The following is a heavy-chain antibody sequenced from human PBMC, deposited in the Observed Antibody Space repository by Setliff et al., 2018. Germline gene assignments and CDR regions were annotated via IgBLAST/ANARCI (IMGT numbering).Heavy chain of an antibody. V-gene: IGHV1-8*02. CDR3: ARGLKLRYFDWPIDY. J-gene: IGHJ4*02. CDR1: GGTFSSYA. Sequence: ASVKVSCKASGGTFSSYAISWVRQATGQGLEWMGWMNPNSGNTGYAQKFQGRVTMTRNTSISTAYMELSSLRSEDTAVYYCARGLKLRYFDWPIDYWGQGTLVTVSS. D-gene: IGHD3-9*01. CDR2: MNPNSGNT.